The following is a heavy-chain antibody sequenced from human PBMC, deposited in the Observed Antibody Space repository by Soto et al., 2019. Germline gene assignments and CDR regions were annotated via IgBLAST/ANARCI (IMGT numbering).Heavy chain of an antibody. Sequence: SETLSLTCTVSGGSISSGGYYWSWIRQHPGKGLEWIGYIYYSGSTYYNPSLKSRVTISVDTSKNQFSLKLSSVTAADTAVYYCAREKVVVAATGDWFDPWGQGTLVTVSS. CDR1: GGSISSGGYY. D-gene: IGHD2-15*01. CDR2: IYYSGST. CDR3: AREKVVVAATGDWFDP. V-gene: IGHV4-31*03. J-gene: IGHJ5*02.